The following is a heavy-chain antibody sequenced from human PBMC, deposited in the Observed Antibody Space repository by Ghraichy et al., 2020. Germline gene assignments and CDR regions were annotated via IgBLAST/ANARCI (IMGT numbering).Heavy chain of an antibody. CDR3: ASYSGYLDY. Sequence: SLNISCAVSGGSINTGSYYWGWIRQPPGKGLEWIGSIYYSGTTYYNPSLKSRVTISVDTSKNQFSLKLSSVTAADTAVYYCASYSGYLDYWGQGTLVTVSS. CDR2: IYYSGTT. V-gene: IGHV4-39*01. D-gene: IGHD3-10*01. J-gene: IGHJ4*02. CDR1: GGSINTGSYY.